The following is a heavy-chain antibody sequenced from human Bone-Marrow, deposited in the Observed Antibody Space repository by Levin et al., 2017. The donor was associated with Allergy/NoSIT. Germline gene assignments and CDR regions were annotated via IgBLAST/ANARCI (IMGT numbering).Heavy chain of an antibody. CDR3: AKKGFSGEFDF. CDR2: ISWNSDNI. CDR1: GFSFDDYG. J-gene: IGHJ4*01. D-gene: IGHD3-10*01. V-gene: IGHV3-9*01. Sequence: LSLTCVASGFSFDDYGMHWVRQRPGKGLEWVAGISWNSDNIGYGDSVNGRFTVSRDNAKKALFLQMNSLRHEDTAFYYCAKKGFSGEFDFWGHGTLVTVSS.